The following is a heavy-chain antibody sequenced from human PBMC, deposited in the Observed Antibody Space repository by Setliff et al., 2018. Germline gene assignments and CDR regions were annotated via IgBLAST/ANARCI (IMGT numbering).Heavy chain of an antibody. CDR2: SYHSGNT. CDR1: GYSISSGYY. Sequence: SETLSLTCAVSGYSISSGYYWGWIRQPPGKGLEWIGSSYHSGNTYYHPSLNSRLTISVDTSKNQYSLRLTPVTAADTAIHYCARVRNTQNGSFDYWSQGTLVTVSS. D-gene: IGHD1-1*01. CDR3: ARVRNTQNGSFDY. J-gene: IGHJ4*02. V-gene: IGHV4-38-2*01.